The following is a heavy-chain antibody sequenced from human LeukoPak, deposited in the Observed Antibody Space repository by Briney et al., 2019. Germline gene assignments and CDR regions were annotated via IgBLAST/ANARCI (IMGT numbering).Heavy chain of an antibody. Sequence: SVKVSCKASGGTFSSYAISWVRQAPGQGLEWMGGIIPIFGTANYAQKFQGRVTITADESTSTAYMELSSLRSEDTAVYYCARGIRDFWSGYLYYFNYWGQGTLVTVSS. V-gene: IGHV1-69*13. CDR1: GGTFSSYA. CDR2: IIPIFGTA. D-gene: IGHD3-3*01. J-gene: IGHJ4*02. CDR3: ARGIRDFWSGYLYYFNY.